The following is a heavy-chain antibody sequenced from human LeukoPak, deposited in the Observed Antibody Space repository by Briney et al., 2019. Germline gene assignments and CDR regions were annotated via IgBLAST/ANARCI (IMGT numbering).Heavy chain of an antibody. CDR2: ISSSGSTI. CDR3: ARKIRWLQVDGRARGYYFDY. V-gene: IGHV3-11*04. J-gene: IGHJ4*02. D-gene: IGHD5-24*01. Sequence: GGSLRLSCAASGFTFSDYYMSWIRQAPGKGLEWVSYISSSGSTIYYADSVKGRFTISRDNAKNSLYLQMNSLRAEDTAVYYCARKIRWLQVDGRARGYYFDYWGQGTLVTVSS. CDR1: GFTFSDYY.